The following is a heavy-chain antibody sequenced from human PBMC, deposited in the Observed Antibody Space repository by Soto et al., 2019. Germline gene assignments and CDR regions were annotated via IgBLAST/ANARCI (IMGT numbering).Heavy chain of an antibody. J-gene: IGHJ5*02. V-gene: IGHV1-2*04. CDR1: GYTFTGYY. CDR3: ARDPADILRNPQAVGWFYP. CDR2: INPNSGGT. D-gene: IGHD2-8*01. Sequence: ASVKVSCKASGYTFTGYYMHWVLRAPGQGLEWMGWINPNSGGTNYAQKFQGWVTMTRDTSISTAYMELSRLRSDDTAVYYCARDPADILRNPQAVGWFYPCGQGTLVTVSS.